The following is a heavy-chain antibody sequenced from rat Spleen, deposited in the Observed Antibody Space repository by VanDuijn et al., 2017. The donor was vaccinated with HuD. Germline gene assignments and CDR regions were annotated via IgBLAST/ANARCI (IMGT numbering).Heavy chain of an antibody. CDR1: GFTFSEYW. D-gene: IGHD2-1*01. Sequence: EVQLVESGGGLVQRGRSLKVSCAASGFTFSEYWMTWIRQAPGKGLEWVASITNIGGTIYYADSVKGRFTMSRDIAQNTLYLQMDSLRSEDTATYYCTREIHYYFDYWGQGVMVTVSS. CDR3: TREIHYYFDY. J-gene: IGHJ2*01. V-gene: IGHV5-31*01. CDR2: ITNIGGTI.